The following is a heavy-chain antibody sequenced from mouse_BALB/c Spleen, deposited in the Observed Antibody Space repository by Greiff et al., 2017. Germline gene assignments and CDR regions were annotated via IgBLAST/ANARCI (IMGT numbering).Heavy chain of an antibody. D-gene: IGHD2-2*01. CDR2: IYPGDGDT. CDR3: AREGLRRGMDY. Sequence: VKLMESGAELARPGASVKLSCKASGYTFTSYWMQWVKQRPGQGLEWIGAIYPGDGDTRYTQKFKGKATLTADKSSSTAYMQLSSLASEDSAVYYCAREGLRRGMDYWGQGTSVTVSS. CDR1: GYTFTSYW. J-gene: IGHJ4*01. V-gene: IGHV1-87*01.